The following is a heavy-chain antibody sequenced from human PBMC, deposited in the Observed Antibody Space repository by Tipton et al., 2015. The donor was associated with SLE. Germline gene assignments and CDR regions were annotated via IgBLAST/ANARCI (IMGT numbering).Heavy chain of an antibody. CDR2: INHSGFT. Sequence: LRLSCTVSGDSISSGYYYWSWIRQPPGKGLEWIGEINHSGFTNYNPSLKSRVTISVDTSKNQFSLNLSSVTAADTAVYYCARGHYYYYMDVWGKGTTVTVSS. V-gene: IGHV4-39*07. J-gene: IGHJ6*03. CDR3: ARGHYYYYMDV. CDR1: GDSISSGYYY.